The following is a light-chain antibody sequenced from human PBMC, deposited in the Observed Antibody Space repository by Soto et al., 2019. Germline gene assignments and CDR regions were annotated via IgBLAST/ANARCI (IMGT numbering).Light chain of an antibody. CDR3: SSYIRRMV. Sequence: QSALTQPASVSGSPGQSITISCTGTSSDVGGYNYVSWYQQHPGKAPKLMIYDVSNRPSGVSNRFSGSKSGDTASLTISGLLAEDEGDYYRSSYIRRMVFGGGTNLTVL. CDR2: DVS. J-gene: IGLJ2*01. CDR1: SSDVGGYNY. V-gene: IGLV2-14*01.